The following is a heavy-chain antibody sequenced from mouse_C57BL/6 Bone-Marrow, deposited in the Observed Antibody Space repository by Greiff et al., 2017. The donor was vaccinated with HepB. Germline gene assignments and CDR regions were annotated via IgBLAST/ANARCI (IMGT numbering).Heavy chain of an antibody. Sequence: VQLQQSGPVLVKPGASVKMSCKASGYTFTDYYMNWVKQSHGKSLEWIGVINPYNGGTSYNQKFKGKATLTVDKSSSTAYMALNSLTSEDSAVYYCARSRNYAVDYGGQGTSVTVSS. CDR3: ARSRNYAVDY. CDR1: GYTFTDYY. J-gene: IGHJ4*01. CDR2: INPYNGGT. V-gene: IGHV1-19*01.